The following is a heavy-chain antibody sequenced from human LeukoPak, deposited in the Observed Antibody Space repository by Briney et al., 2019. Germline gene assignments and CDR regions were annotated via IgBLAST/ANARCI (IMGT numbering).Heavy chain of an antibody. J-gene: IGHJ4*02. CDR3: ARDYGGGDSGY. D-gene: IGHD3-16*01. CDR2: IKQDGSEK. Sequence: GGSLRLSCAASGFTFSRYWMSWVRQAPGKGLEWVANIKQDGSEKYYVDSVRGRSTISRDNAKNSVYLQMKSLITEDPAVYYCARDYGGGDSGYWGQGTLVTVSS. V-gene: IGHV3-7*01. CDR1: GFTFSRYW.